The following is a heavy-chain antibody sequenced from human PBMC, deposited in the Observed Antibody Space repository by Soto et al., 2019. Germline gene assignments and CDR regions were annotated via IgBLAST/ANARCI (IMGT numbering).Heavy chain of an antibody. CDR3: ARDQGSGRRWFDP. V-gene: IGHV4-30-4*01. D-gene: IGHD3-3*01. Sequence: SETLSRTCTVSGGSISSGDYYWSWIRQPPGKGLEWIGYIYYSGSTYYNPSLRSRVTISVDTSKNQFSLKLTSVTAADTAVYYCARDQGSGRRWFDPWGQGTLVTVSS. CDR2: IYYSGST. J-gene: IGHJ5*02. CDR1: GGSISSGDYY.